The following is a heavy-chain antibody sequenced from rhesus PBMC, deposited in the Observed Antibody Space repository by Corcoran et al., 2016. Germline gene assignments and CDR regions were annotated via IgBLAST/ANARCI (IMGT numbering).Heavy chain of an antibody. CDR3: SGFSGWYCSLDV. Sequence: QVQLQESGPGLVKPSETLSLTCAVSGGSISVYYYNWILQAPGKGLEWIGYIGANNGITTYPPSLKGPFTISTDTSKYPFSLILNSVTAADTAVYYCSGFSGWYCSLDVWGRGLLVTVSS. CDR2: IGANNGIT. J-gene: IGHJ5-2*02. V-gene: IGHV4-165*02. D-gene: IGHD6-31*01. CDR1: GGSISVYY.